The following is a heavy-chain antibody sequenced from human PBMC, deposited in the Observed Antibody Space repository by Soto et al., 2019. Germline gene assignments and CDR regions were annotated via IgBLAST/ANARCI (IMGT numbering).Heavy chain of an antibody. V-gene: IGHV4-61*01. CDR3: ARVRYSHDGDY. Sequence: SETLSLTCTVSGASVSSGSYYWSWIRQPPGKGLEWIGYIYNIGITKYNPSLKSRVTISVDTSKNEFSLKLRSVTAADTAVYYCARVRYSHDGDYWGQGTLVTVSS. J-gene: IGHJ4*02. CDR1: GASVSSGSYY. CDR2: IYNIGIT. D-gene: IGHD1-1*01.